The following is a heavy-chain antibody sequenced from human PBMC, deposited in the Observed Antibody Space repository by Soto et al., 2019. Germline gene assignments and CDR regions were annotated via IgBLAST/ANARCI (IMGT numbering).Heavy chain of an antibody. Sequence: AGCLRLSCAASGFTFSSYWMHWVRQAPGEGLVWVSYIKPDGSRTKDADSVKGRFTISRDNARNTLYLRMNSLRAEDTAVYYCARDNNWSYDSWGRGTLVTVSS. CDR3: ARDNNWSYDS. J-gene: IGHJ4*02. V-gene: IGHV3-74*03. CDR2: IKPDGSRT. D-gene: IGHD1-1*01. CDR1: GFTFSSYW.